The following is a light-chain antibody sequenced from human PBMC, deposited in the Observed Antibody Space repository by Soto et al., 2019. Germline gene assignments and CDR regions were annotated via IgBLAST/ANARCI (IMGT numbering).Light chain of an antibody. J-gene: IGLJ2*01. V-gene: IGLV2-23*03. CDR3: CSYAGSSTFVV. Sequence: QSALTQPASVSGSPGQSITISCTGTSSDVGSYNLVSWCQQHPGKAPKLMIYEGSKRPSGVSNRFSGSKSGNTASLTISGLQAEDEADYYCCSYAGSSTFVVFGGGTKVTVL. CDR1: SSDVGSYNL. CDR2: EGS.